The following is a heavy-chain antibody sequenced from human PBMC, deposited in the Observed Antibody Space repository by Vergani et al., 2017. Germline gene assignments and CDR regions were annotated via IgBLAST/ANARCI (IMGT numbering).Heavy chain of an antibody. V-gene: IGHV3-21*01. CDR3: ARDGRQQLVDNGFDP. J-gene: IGHJ5*02. CDR2: ISSSSSYI. CDR1: GFTFSSYS. D-gene: IGHD6-13*01. Sequence: EVQLVESGGGLVKPGGSLRLSCAASGFTFSSYSMNWVRQAPGKGLEWVSSISSSSSYIYYADSGKGRFTISRDNAKNSLYLQMNSLRAEDTAVYYCARDGRQQLVDNGFDPWGQGTLVTVSS.